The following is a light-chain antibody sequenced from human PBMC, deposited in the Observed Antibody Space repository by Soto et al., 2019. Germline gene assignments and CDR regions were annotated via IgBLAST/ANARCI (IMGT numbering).Light chain of an antibody. V-gene: IGLV1-51*02. CDR3: GTWDSSLSAYV. Sequence: QSLLTQPPSVSAAPGQKVTISCSGSSSNIGNNYLSWYQQLPGTAPKLLIYENNKRPSGIPDRFSGSKSGTSATLGITGLQTGDEADYYCGTWDSSLSAYVFGTGTKVTVL. CDR2: ENN. CDR1: SSNIGNNY. J-gene: IGLJ1*01.